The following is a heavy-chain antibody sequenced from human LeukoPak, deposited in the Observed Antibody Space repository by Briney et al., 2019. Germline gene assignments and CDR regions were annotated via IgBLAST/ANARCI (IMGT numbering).Heavy chain of an antibody. CDR2: IYYSGST. CDR3: ARLVIYSSGFIKGFDY. D-gene: IGHD3-22*01. V-gene: IGHV4-39*01. J-gene: IGHJ4*02. CDR1: GGSISSSSYY. Sequence: SETLSLTCTVSGGSISSSSYYWGWIRQPPGKGLEWIGSIYYSGSTYSNPSVKSRVTISVDTSKNQFSLKLSSVTAADTAVYYCARLVIYSSGFIKGFDYWGQGTLVTVSS.